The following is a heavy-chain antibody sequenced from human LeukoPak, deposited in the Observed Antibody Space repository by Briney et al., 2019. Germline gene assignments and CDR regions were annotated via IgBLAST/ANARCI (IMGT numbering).Heavy chain of an antibody. V-gene: IGHV3-7*01. CDR3: ASVLSDYSNYVGAFDI. CDR2: IKQDGSEK. D-gene: IGHD4-11*01. CDR1: GFTFSSYW. J-gene: IGHJ3*02. Sequence: GGSLRLSCAASGFTFSSYWMSWVRQAPGKGLEWVANIKQDGSEKYYVDSVKGRFTISRDNAKNSLYLQMNSLRAEDTAVYYCASVLSDYSNYVGAFDIWGQGTMVTVSS.